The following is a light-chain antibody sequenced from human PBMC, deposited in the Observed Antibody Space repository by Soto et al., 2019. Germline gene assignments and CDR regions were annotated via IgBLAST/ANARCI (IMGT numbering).Light chain of an antibody. Sequence: DIQMTQSPSSLSASVGDRVTITCRASQSISSYLNWYQQKPGKAPKLLIYAASSLKSGVPSRFSGSGSGTDFTLTISSLQPEDFATYYCQQSYSTPVHFGQGTKLEIK. CDR1: QSISSY. J-gene: IGKJ2*01. CDR2: AAS. V-gene: IGKV1-39*01. CDR3: QQSYSTPVH.